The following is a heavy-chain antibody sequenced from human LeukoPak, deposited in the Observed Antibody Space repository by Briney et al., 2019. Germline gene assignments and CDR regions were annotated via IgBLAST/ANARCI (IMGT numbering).Heavy chain of an antibody. CDR2: ISDSGSSI. CDR3: ARDPTPTQLRFRGGFDY. Sequence: GGSLRLSCAASGFTVSSIHMVWVRQAPGKGLEWVSHISDSGSSIYYADSVKGRFTISRDKAKNSLYLQMNSLRVEDTAVYYCARDPTPTQLRFRGGFDYWAREPWSPSPQ. CDR1: GFTVSSIH. D-gene: IGHD3-3*01. V-gene: IGHV3-48*03. J-gene: IGHJ4*02.